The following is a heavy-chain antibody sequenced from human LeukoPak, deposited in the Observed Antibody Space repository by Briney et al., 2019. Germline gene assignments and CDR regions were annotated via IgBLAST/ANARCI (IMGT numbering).Heavy chain of an antibody. J-gene: IGHJ4*02. Sequence: SETLSLTCTVSGDSITSYYWSWIRQPPGKGLEWIGYIYYSGSTNYNPSLKSRVTMSVDTSKNQFSLKLTSVTAADTAVYYCARESKGVAAAGFPDDWGPGTLVTVSA. D-gene: IGHD6-13*01. CDR2: IYYSGST. V-gene: IGHV4-59*01. CDR1: GDSITSYY. CDR3: ARESKGVAAAGFPDD.